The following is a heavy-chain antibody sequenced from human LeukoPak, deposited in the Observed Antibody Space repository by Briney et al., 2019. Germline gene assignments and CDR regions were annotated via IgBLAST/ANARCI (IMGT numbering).Heavy chain of an antibody. D-gene: IGHD3-9*01. CDR2: IIPILGIA. J-gene: IGHJ4*02. Sequence: GSSVKVSCKASGGTLSSYAISWVRQAHGQGLEWMGRIIPILGIANYAQKFQGRVTITADKSTSTAYMELSSLRSEDTAVYYCARDLYDILTGYAPARFDYWGQGALVTVSS. CDR1: GGTLSSYA. CDR3: ARDLYDILTGYAPARFDY. V-gene: IGHV1-69*04.